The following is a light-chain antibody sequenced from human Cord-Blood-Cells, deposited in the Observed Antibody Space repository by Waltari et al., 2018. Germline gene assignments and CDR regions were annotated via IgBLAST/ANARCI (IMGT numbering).Light chain of an antibody. V-gene: IGLV1-47*01. Sequence: QSVLTQPPSASGTPGQRVTISCSGSSSNIGSNYVYWYQQLPGTAPKLLIYRNNQRPSGVPDRFSGSKSGTSASLAISWLRSEDEADYYCAAWDDSLSGNYVFGTGTKVTVL. J-gene: IGLJ1*01. CDR3: AAWDDSLSGNYV. CDR2: RNN. CDR1: SSNIGSNY.